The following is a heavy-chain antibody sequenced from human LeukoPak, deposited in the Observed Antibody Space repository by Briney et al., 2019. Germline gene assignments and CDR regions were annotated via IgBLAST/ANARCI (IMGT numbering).Heavy chain of an antibody. J-gene: IGHJ4*02. Sequence: ASVKVSCKVSGYTLTELSMHWVRQAPGKGLEWMGGFDPEDGETIYAQKFQGRVTMTEDTSTDTAYMELSSLRSEDTAVYYCATDSGLRYFDWLSFDYWGQGTLVTVSS. CDR2: FDPEDGET. V-gene: IGHV1-24*01. CDR3: ATDSGLRYFDWLSFDY. CDR1: GYTLTELS. D-gene: IGHD3-9*01.